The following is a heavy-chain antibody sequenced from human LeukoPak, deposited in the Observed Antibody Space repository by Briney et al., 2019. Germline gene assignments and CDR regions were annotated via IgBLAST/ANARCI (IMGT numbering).Heavy chain of an antibody. Sequence: PGGSLRLSCAASGFTFSSYAMHWVRQAPGKGLEYVSAISSNGGDTYYANSVKGRFTISRDNTKNTLYLHMGRLRAEDMAVYYCARRIAAAGPFDYWGQGTLVTVSS. V-gene: IGHV3-64*01. CDR1: GFTFSSYA. D-gene: IGHD6-13*01. CDR2: ISSNGGDT. CDR3: ARRIAAAGPFDY. J-gene: IGHJ4*02.